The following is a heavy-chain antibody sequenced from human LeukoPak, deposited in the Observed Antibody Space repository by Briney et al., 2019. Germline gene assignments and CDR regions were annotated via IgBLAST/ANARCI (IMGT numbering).Heavy chain of an antibody. D-gene: IGHD3-22*01. CDR1: GFTFSTSW. CDR3: VRDMGYYDKV. CDR2: INTDGNTR. J-gene: IGHJ4*02. V-gene: IGHV3-74*01. Sequence: GGSLRLSCATSGFTFSTSWMHWVRQAPGKGLVWFSRINTDGNTRDYADSVKGRFTISRDSAKNTLYLQMNSLRADDTAVYYCVRDMGYYDKVWGQGTLVTVSS.